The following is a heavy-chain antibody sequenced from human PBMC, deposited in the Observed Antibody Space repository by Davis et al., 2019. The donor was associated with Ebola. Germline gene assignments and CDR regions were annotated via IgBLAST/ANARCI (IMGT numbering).Heavy chain of an antibody. CDR2: ISTTGTTI. V-gene: IGHV3-48*02. J-gene: IGHJ6*03. CDR3: AGPVYYMDV. Sequence: GESLKISCVASGFIFSDYSMNWVRQAPGKGLEWVSYISTTGTTIYYADSVKGRFTISRDNAKNSLYLQMNSLRDGDTGVYYCAGPVYYMDVWGKGTTVTVSS. CDR1: GFIFSDYS.